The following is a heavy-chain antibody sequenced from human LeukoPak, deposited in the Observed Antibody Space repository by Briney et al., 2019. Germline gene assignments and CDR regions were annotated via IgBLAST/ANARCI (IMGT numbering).Heavy chain of an antibody. V-gene: IGHV3-66*01. D-gene: IGHD6-13*01. CDR3: ATGHYSNTL. J-gene: IGHJ4*02. Sequence: GGSLRLSCAVSGFTVATNYMTWFRQAPGKGLEWVSVIYDVGTTYYADSVKGRFTISRDNSRNTLYLQMNSLRAEDTAMYFCATGHYSNTLGGQGTLVTVSS. CDR2: IYDVGTT. CDR1: GFTVATNY.